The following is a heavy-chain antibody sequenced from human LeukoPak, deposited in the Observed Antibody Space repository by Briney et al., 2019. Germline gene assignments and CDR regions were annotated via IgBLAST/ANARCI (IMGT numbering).Heavy chain of an antibody. Sequence: PSETLSLTSTVSGGSISSYYWSWIRQPPRKGLEWIGYIYYSGSTDYNPSLKSRVTISVDTSKNQFSLKLSSVTAADTAVYYCAREGTVTTFGGFDYWGQGTLVTVSS. CDR3: AREGTVTTFGGFDY. J-gene: IGHJ4*02. CDR2: IYYSGST. V-gene: IGHV4-59*01. D-gene: IGHD4-11*01. CDR1: GGSISSYY.